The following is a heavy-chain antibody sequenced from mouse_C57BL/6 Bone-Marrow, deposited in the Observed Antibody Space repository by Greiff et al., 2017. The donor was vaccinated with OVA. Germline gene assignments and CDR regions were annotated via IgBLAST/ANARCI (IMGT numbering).Heavy chain of an antibody. V-gene: IGHV4-1*01. J-gene: IGHJ1*03. CDR2: INPDSSTI. Sequence: EVKLLESGGGLVQPGGSLKLSCAASGIAFSRYWMSWVRRAPGKGLEWIGEINPDSSTINYAPSLKDKFIISRDNAKNTLYLQMSKVRSEDTALYDCARPGGFWYFDVWGTGTTVTVSS. CDR1: GIAFSRYW. CDR3: ARPGGFWYFDV.